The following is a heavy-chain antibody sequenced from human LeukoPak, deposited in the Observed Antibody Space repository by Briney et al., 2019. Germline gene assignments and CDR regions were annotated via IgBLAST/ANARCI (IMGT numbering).Heavy chain of an antibody. CDR1: GGSISSYY. V-gene: IGHV4-59*08. CDR3: ARRFEVGNDYRYYYGMDV. D-gene: IGHD4-11*01. CDR2: IYYSGST. Sequence: SETLSLTCTVSGGSISSYYWSWIRQPPGKGLEWIGYIYYSGSTNYNPSLKSRVTISVDTSKNQFSLKLSSATAADTAVYYCARRFEVGNDYRYYYGMDVWGQGTTVTVSS. J-gene: IGHJ6*02.